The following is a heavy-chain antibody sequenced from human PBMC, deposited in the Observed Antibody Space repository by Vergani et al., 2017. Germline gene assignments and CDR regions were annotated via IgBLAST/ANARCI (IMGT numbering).Heavy chain of an antibody. CDR1: GGTFSSYA. CDR2: SIPIFGTA. D-gene: IGHD3-10*01. Sequence: QVQLVPSGAEVKKPGSSVKVSCKASGGTFSSYAISWVRPAPGQGLEWMGVSIPIFGTANYAQKFQGRVTITADESTSTAYMELSSLRSDDTAVYYCARDFPKTKAWGSGLTDYWGQGTLVTVAS. J-gene: IGHJ4*02. CDR3: ARDFPKTKAWGSGLTDY. V-gene: IGHV1-69*12.